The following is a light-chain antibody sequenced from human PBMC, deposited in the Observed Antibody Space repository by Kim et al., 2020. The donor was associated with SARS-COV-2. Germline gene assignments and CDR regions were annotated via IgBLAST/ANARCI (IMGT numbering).Light chain of an antibody. V-gene: IGLV2-11*01. CDR2: DHS. CDR1: SSDVGGDNY. Sequence: QSLTISATGTSSDVGGDNYVSCYQQTPGKAPQLLIYDHSKRPSGVPHRFSGPKSGNTASLTISGLQAEDEADYYCCSYAGSYTYVFGTGTKVTVL. J-gene: IGLJ1*01. CDR3: CSYAGSYTYV.